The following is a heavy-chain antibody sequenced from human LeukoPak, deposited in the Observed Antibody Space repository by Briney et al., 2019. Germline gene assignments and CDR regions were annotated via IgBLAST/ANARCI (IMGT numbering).Heavy chain of an antibody. CDR1: GFTFSDYY. CDR2: ISSSGSTI. Sequence: PGGSLRLSCAASGFTFSDYYMSWIRQAPGKGLEWVSYISSSGSTIYYADSVKGRFTISRDNAKNSLYLQMNSLRAEDTAVYYCAKLRRDGYNLVEYWGQGTLVTVSS. V-gene: IGHV3-11*01. D-gene: IGHD5-24*01. J-gene: IGHJ4*02. CDR3: AKLRRDGYNLVEY.